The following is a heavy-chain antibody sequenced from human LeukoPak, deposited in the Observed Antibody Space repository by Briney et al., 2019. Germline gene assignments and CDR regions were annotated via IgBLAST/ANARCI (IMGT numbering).Heavy chain of an antibody. V-gene: IGHV3-66*02. CDR2: IYSGGST. CDR3: ARGYRELRLDY. Sequence: GGSLRLSCAASGFTVSSNYMSWVRQAPGKGLEWVSVIYSGGSTYYADSVEGRFTISRDNSKNTLYLQMNSLRAEDTAVYYCARGYRELRLDYWGQGTLVTVSS. D-gene: IGHD1-7*01. CDR1: GFTVSSNY. J-gene: IGHJ4*02.